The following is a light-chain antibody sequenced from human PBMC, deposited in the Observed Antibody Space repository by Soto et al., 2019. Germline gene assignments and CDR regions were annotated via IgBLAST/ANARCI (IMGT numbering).Light chain of an antibody. CDR2: AAS. CDR3: QQIYSAPLT. V-gene: IGKV1-39*01. Sequence: DIQMTQSPSSLSASVGDRVTITFRASQSITTYLNWYRQKPGKAPKLLIYAASSLQSGVPSRFSGSGSETEFTLSISSLQPEDFATYFCQQIYSAPLTFGGGTKADIK. CDR1: QSITTY. J-gene: IGKJ4*01.